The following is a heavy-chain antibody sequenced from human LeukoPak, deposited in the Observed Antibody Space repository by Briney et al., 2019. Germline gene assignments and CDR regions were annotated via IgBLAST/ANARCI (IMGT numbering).Heavy chain of an antibody. D-gene: IGHD4-17*01. CDR3: ARELSYTVTTLGNAFDI. J-gene: IGHJ3*02. Sequence: SETLSLTCTVSGGSISSGGYYWSWIRQHPGKGLEWSGYIYYGGSTYYNPSLKSRVTISVDTSKNQFSLKLSSVTAADTAVYYCARELSYTVTTLGNAFDIWGQGTMVTVSS. V-gene: IGHV4-31*03. CDR2: IYYGGST. CDR1: GGSISSGGYY.